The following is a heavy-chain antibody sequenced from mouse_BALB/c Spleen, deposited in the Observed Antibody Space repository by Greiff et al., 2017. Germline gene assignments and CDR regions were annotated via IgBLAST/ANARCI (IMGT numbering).Heavy chain of an antibody. V-gene: IGHV5-6-3*01. CDR1: GFTFSSYG. Sequence: EVKVEESGGGLVQPGGSLKLSCAASGFTFSSYGMSWVRQTPDKRLELVATINSNGGSTYYPDSVKGRFTISRDNAKNTLYLQMSSLKSEDTAMYYCARDFYGSSPYYYAMDYWGQGTSVTVAS. J-gene: IGHJ4*01. CDR2: INSNGGST. CDR3: ARDFYGSSPYYYAMDY. D-gene: IGHD1-1*01.